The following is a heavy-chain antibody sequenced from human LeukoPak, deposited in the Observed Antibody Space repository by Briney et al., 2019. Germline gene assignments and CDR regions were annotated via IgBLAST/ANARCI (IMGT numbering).Heavy chain of an antibody. D-gene: IGHD5-24*01. CDR1: GFTFGSYA. V-gene: IGHV3-30*04. CDR2: ISYDGSNK. CDR3: ARDRHSEMATILDY. J-gene: IGHJ4*02. Sequence: GRSLRLSCAASGFTFGSYAMHWVRQAPGKGLEWVAVISYDGSNKYYADSVKGRFTISRDNSKNTLYLQMNSLRAEDTAVYYCARDRHSEMATILDYWGQGTLVTVSS.